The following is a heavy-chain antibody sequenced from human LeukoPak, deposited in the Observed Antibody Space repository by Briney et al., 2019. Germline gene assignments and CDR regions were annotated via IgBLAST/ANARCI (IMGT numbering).Heavy chain of an antibody. CDR1: GFTFSNYY. D-gene: IGHD5-12*01. V-gene: IGHV3-11*01. Sequence: PGGSLRLSCAASGFTFSNYYMSWIRQAPGKGLEWVSYISSSGSTIYYADSVKGRFTISRDNAKNSLYLQMNSLRAEDTALYYCAKDIVYSGYDSGAFDIWGQGTMVTVSS. CDR2: ISSSGSTI. J-gene: IGHJ3*02. CDR3: AKDIVYSGYDSGAFDI.